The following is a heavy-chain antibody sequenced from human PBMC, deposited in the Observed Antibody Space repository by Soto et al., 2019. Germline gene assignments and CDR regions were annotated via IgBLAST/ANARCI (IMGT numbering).Heavy chain of an antibody. J-gene: IGHJ4*02. D-gene: IGHD1-26*01. CDR3: THLVGAREG. CDR2: IRSKANKYAT. CDR1: GFTFSDSA. V-gene: IGHV3-73*02. Sequence: EVQLVESGGGLVQPGGSLKLSCAASGFTFSDSAMHWVRQASGKGPEWVGRIRSKANKYATAYVASVKGRFTVSIDDSKTTAYLQMNSLKPEDTAVYYGTHLVGAREGWGQGTLVTVSS.